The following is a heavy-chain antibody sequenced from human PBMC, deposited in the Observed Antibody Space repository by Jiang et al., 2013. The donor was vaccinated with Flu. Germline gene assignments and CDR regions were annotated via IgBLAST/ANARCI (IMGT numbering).Heavy chain of an antibody. CDR3: ANGLVVPAARVADYYMDV. D-gene: IGHD2-2*01. V-gene: IGHV3-23*04. CDR2: ISGSGGST. Sequence: EVQLVESGGGLVQPGGSLRLSCAASGFTFSSYAMSWVRQAPGKGLEWVSAISGSGGSTYYADSVKGRFTISRDNSKNTLYLQMNSLRAEDTAVYYCANGLVVPAARVADYYMDVWGKGTTVTVS. J-gene: IGHJ6*03. CDR1: GFTFSSYA.